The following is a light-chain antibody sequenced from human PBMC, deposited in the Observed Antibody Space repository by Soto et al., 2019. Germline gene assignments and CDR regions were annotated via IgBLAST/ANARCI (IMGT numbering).Light chain of an antibody. Sequence: QSALTQPASVSGSPGQSITISCTGTSSDVGGYNYVSWYQQHPGKAPKLMIYDVSNRPSGVSNRFSGSRSGNTASLTISGLQAEDEADYYCSSYTSSSTLLYVVSTGTKVTVL. CDR2: DVS. CDR3: SSYTSSSTLLYV. V-gene: IGLV2-14*01. CDR1: SSDVGGYNY. J-gene: IGLJ1*01.